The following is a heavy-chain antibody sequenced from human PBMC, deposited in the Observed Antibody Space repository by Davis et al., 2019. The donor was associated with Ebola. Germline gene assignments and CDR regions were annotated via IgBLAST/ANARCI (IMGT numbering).Heavy chain of an antibody. CDR2: INNSGST. Sequence: SETLSLTCAVYGGPFSGYYWSWIRQPPGKGLEWIGEINNSGSTNYNPSLKSRVTISVDTSKNQLSLKLSPVTAADTAVYYCARRRGVLRFFRGANWFDPWGQGTLVTVSS. V-gene: IGHV4-34*01. CDR1: GGPFSGYY. D-gene: IGHD3-3*01. CDR3: ARRRGVLRFFRGANWFDP. J-gene: IGHJ5*02.